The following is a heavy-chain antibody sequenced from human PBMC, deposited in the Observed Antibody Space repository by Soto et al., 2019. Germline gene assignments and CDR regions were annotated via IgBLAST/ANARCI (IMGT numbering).Heavy chain of an antibody. CDR1: GYTFTTYG. V-gene: IGHV1-18*01. J-gene: IGHJ6*02. CDR2: ISAYNGNT. Sequence: QVQLVQSGAEVKKPGASVKVSCKASGYTFTTYGISWVRQAPGQGLEWMGWISAYNGNTNYAQKIQGRVTMTTDTPTRTAYMELRSLRSDDTAVYYCARQQCFYYYYGMDVWRQETTVTVSS. CDR3: ARQQCFYYYYGMDV. D-gene: IGHD6-13*01.